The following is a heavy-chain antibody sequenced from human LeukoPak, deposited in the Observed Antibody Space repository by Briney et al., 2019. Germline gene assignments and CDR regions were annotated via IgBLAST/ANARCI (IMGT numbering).Heavy chain of an antibody. J-gene: IGHJ6*02. D-gene: IGHD1-26*01. CDR1: GYTFTSYD. CDR3: ATRVGWGANYYYYGMNV. V-gene: IGHV1-8*01. Sequence: GASVKVSCKASGYTFTSYDINWVRQATGQGLEWMGWMNPNSGNTGYAQKFQGRVTMTRNTSISTAYMELSSLRSEDTAVYYCATRVGWGANYYYYGMNVWGQGTTVTVSS. CDR2: MNPNSGNT.